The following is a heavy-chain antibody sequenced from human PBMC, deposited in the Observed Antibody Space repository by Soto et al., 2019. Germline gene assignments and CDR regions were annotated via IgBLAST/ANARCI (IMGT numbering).Heavy chain of an antibody. CDR1: GFSFSNYW. CDR2: IKGDGSEK. J-gene: IGHJ4*02. D-gene: IGHD3-16*01. Sequence: EVQLVESGGALIQPGGSLRLSCAASGFSFSNYWMTWVRQAPGKGLEWVANIKGDGSEKYYVDSVQGRFTISRDNAKNSLFLQMNSLRAEDTAVYYCVRDWGANTSTWGDHWGQGTLVTVSS. CDR3: VRDWGANTSTWGDH. V-gene: IGHV3-7*05.